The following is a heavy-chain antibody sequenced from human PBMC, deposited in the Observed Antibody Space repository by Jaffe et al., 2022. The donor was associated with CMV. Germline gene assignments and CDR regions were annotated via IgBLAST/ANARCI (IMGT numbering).Heavy chain of an antibody. CDR2: IYYSGST. CDR1: GGSISSSSYY. V-gene: IGHV4-39*01. J-gene: IGHJ4*02. D-gene: IGHD4-17*01. CDR3: ARGPYGDYDDY. Sequence: QLQLQESGPGLVKPSETLSLTCTVSGGSISSSSYYWGWIRQPPGKGLEWIGSIYYSGSTYYNPSLKSRVTISVDTSKNQFSLKLSSVTAADTAVYYCARGPYGDYDDYWGQGTLVTVSS.